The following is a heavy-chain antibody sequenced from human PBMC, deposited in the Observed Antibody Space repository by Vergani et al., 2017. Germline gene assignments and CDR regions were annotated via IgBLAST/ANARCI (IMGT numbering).Heavy chain of an antibody. Sequence: QVQLQQSGPGLVKPSQTLSLTCAISGDSVSSNSAAWNWIRQSPSRGLEWLGRTYYRSKWYNDYAVSVKSRITINPDTSKNQVSLQLNSVTPEDTAVYYCARDRAPEYSSASAWFDPWGQGTLVTVSS. CDR1: GDSVSSNSAA. CDR3: ARDRAPEYSSASAWFDP. D-gene: IGHD6-6*01. J-gene: IGHJ5*02. V-gene: IGHV6-1*01. CDR2: TYYRSKWYN.